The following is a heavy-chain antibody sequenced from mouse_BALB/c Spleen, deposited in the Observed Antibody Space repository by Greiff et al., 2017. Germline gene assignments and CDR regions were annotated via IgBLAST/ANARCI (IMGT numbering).Heavy chain of an antibody. J-gene: IGHJ3*01. CDR3: ARINYRYDAWFAY. CDR1: GFSLSTSGMG. V-gene: IGHV8-8*01. D-gene: IGHD2-14*01. CDR2: IWWDDDK. Sequence: QVTLKVSGPGILQPSQTLSLTCSFSGFSLSTSGMGVGWIRQPSGKGLEWLAHIWWDDDKRYNPALKSRLTISKDTSSNQVFLKIASVDTADTATDYCARINYRYDAWFAYWGQGTLVTVSA.